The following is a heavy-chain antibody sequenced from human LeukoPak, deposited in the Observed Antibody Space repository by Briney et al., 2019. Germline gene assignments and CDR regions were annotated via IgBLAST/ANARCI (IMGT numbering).Heavy chain of an antibody. J-gene: IGHJ3*02. V-gene: IGHV4-34*01. D-gene: IGHD5-18*01. CDR2: INHSGST. CDR1: GGSFSGYY. Sequence: SETLSLTCAVYGGSFSGYYWSWIRQPPGKGLEWIGEINHSGSTNYNPSLKSRVTISVDTSKNQFSLKLSSVTAADTVVYYCARARGYSYGPDAFDIWGQGTMVTVSS. CDR3: ARARGYSYGPDAFDI.